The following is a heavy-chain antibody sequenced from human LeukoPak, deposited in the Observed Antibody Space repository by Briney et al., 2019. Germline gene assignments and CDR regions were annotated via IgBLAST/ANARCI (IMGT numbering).Heavy chain of an antibody. D-gene: IGHD2-2*02. CDR2: SSSSGSTI. Sequence: GGSLRLSCAASGFTFSGFEMNWVRQAPGKGLEWVSYSSSSGSTIYYADSVKGRFTVSRDNAKNSLYLQMNSLRAEDTAVYYCARDPGHCSSTSCYKFFDYWGQGTLVTVSS. CDR1: GFTFSGFE. J-gene: IGHJ4*02. V-gene: IGHV3-48*03. CDR3: ARDPGHCSSTSCYKFFDY.